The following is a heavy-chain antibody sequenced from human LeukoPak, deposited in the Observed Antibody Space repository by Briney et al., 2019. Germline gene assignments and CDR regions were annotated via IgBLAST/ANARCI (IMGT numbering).Heavy chain of an antibody. CDR2: INPSGGTT. Sequence: ASVKVSCKASGYTFTSYAMNWVRQAPGQGLEWMGIINPSGGTTTYAQKFQGRVTMTRDMSTSTVYMGLSSLRSGDTAIYYCARVVSGVLGYWGQGTLVTVSS. CDR3: ARVVSGVLGY. V-gene: IGHV1-46*01. CDR1: GYTFTSYA. J-gene: IGHJ4*02. D-gene: IGHD1-26*01.